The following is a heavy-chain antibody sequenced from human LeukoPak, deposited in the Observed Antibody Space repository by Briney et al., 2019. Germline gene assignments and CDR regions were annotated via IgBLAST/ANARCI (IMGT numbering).Heavy chain of an antibody. CDR1: GFTFSTYA. D-gene: IGHD3-10*01. CDR3: ATAPSGSGTFLDY. CDR2: LSGSGGSS. J-gene: IGHJ4*02. Sequence: GGSLRLSCAASGFTFSTYAMSWVRQAPGKGLEWVSALSGSGGSSYYADSVRGRFTISRDNSKNTLYLQMNSLRAEDTAVYYCATAPSGSGTFLDYWGQGTLVTVSS. V-gene: IGHV3-23*01.